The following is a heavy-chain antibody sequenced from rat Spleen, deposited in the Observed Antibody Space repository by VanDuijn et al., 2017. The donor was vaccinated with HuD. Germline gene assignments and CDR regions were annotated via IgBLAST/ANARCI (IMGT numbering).Heavy chain of an antibody. J-gene: IGHJ1*01. CDR2: INKDSSTI. Sequence: EVQLVESGGGLVQPGRSLTLSCVVSGFTFSDYNMAWVRQAPGKGLEWIGEINKDSSTINYTPSLKDKFTISRDNAQNTLYLQMDSLTSEDTATYYCARPYSSYGWYFDFWGPGTMVTVSS. V-gene: IGHV4-2*01. CDR1: GFTFSDYN. CDR3: ARPYSSYGWYFDF. D-gene: IGHD1-2*01.